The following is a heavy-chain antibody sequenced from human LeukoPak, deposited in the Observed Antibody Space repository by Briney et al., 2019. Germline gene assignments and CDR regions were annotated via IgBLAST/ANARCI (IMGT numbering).Heavy chain of an antibody. Sequence: SETLSLTCTVSGGSISSYYWSWIRQPPGKGLEWIGYIYYSGSTNYNPSLKSRVTISVDTSKNQFSLKLSSVTAADTAVYYCAKHGYCSSTSCYEGYYMDVWGKGTTVTISS. J-gene: IGHJ6*03. CDR1: GGSISSYY. V-gene: IGHV4-59*01. D-gene: IGHD2-2*03. CDR2: IYYSGST. CDR3: AKHGYCSSTSCYEGYYMDV.